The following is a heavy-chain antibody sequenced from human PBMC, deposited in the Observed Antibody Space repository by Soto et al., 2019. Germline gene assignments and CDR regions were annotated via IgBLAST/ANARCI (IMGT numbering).Heavy chain of an antibody. CDR1: GFTFGDYA. V-gene: IGHV3-49*03. J-gene: IGHJ6*03. CDR2: IRSKAYGGTT. Sequence: PGGSLRLSCTASGFTFGDYAMSWFRQAPGKGLEWVGFIRSKAYGGTTEYAASVKGRFTISRDDSKSIAYLQMNSLKTEDTAVYYCTRDYDGGAIFGVVIKRDYYYMDVWGKGTTVTVSS. D-gene: IGHD3-3*01. CDR3: TRDYDGGAIFGVVIKRDYYYMDV.